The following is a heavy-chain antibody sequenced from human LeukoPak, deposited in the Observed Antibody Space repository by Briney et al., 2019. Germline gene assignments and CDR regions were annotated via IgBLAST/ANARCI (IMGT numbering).Heavy chain of an antibody. CDR3: ARDLMGIAYRGAFYY. Sequence: GSLRLSCAASGFTFSSYGMHWVRQAPGKGLEWVAFIRYDGSNKYYADSVKGRFTISRDNAKNSLHLQMNSLRAEDTAVYYCARDLMGIAYRGAFYYWGQGTLVTVSS. V-gene: IGHV3-30*02. J-gene: IGHJ4*02. D-gene: IGHD6-13*01. CDR1: GFTFSSYG. CDR2: IRYDGSNK.